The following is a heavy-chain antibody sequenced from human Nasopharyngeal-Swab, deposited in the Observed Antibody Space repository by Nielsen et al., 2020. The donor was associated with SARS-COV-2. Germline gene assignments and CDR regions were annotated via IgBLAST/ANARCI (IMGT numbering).Heavy chain of an antibody. Sequence: SVKVSCKASGGTFSSYAISWVRQAPGQGLEWMGGIIPIFGTANYAQKFQGRVTMTRDTSTSTVYMELSSLRSEDTAVYYCARDRRYSSSPGMDVWGQGTTVTVSS. D-gene: IGHD6-6*01. CDR1: GGTFSSYA. CDR3: ARDRRYSSSPGMDV. J-gene: IGHJ6*02. CDR2: IIPIFGTA. V-gene: IGHV1-69*05.